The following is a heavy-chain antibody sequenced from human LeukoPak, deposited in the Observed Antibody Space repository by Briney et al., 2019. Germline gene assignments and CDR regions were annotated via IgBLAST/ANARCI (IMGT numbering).Heavy chain of an antibody. CDR1: GYSFTSYW. J-gene: IGHJ4*02. CDR3: ARRAPYCGGDCYSLLYC. CDR2: IYPGDSDT. Sequence: GESLKISCKGSGYSFTSYWIGWVRQMPGKGLEWMGIIYPGDSDTRYSPSFQGQVTISADKSISTAYLQWSSLKASDTAMYYCARRAPYCGGDCYSLLYCWDQGTLVTVSS. V-gene: IGHV5-51*01. D-gene: IGHD2-21*02.